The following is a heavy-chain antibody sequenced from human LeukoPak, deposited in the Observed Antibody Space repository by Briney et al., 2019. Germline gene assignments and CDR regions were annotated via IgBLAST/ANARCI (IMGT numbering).Heavy chain of an antibody. Sequence: GGSLRLSCAASGFTFSSYAMSWVRQAPGKGLEWVAVIWYDGSNKYYADSVKGRFTISRDNSKNTLYLQMNSLRAEDTAVYYCARDYYDSSGYYGYGMDVWGQGTTVTVSS. J-gene: IGHJ6*02. CDR3: ARDYYDSSGYYGYGMDV. CDR2: IWYDGSNK. D-gene: IGHD3-22*01. V-gene: IGHV3-33*08. CDR1: GFTFSSYA.